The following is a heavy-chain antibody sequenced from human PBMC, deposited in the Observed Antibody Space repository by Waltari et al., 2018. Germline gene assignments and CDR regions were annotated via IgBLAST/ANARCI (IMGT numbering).Heavy chain of an antibody. CDR2: ISGIGGST. CDR3: AKELSYYYDSSGYYPYGLLDY. J-gene: IGHJ4*02. D-gene: IGHD3-22*01. CDR1: GFTFSIYA. V-gene: IGHV3-23*01. Sequence: EVQLLESGGGLVQPGGSLRLSCAASGFTFSIYAMSWVRQAPGKGLEWVSAISGIGGSTYYADYVKGRFTMSRDNSKNTMYLKMNSLRSEDTAVYYCAKELSYYYDSSGYYPYGLLDYWGQGTLVTVSS.